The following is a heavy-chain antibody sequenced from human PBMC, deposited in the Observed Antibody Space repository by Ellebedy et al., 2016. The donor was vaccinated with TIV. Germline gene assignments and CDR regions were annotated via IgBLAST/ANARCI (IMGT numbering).Heavy chain of an antibody. J-gene: IGHJ4*02. CDR2: IITIFGTA. Sequence: SVKVSCKASGGIFSSNGIRWVRQAPGKGLEWMGGIITIFGTAKYAQRFQGRVTITADESTSTAYMELRSLRSEDTAVYYCAKVGFYSSSWQYYFDSWGQGTLVTVSS. D-gene: IGHD6-13*01. CDR1: GGIFSSNG. CDR3: AKVGFYSSSWQYYFDS. V-gene: IGHV1-69*13.